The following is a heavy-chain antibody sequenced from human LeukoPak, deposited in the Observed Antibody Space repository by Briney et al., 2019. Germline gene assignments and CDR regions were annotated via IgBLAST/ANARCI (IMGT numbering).Heavy chain of an antibody. CDR3: ARGRAFQH. J-gene: IGHJ1*01. Sequence: PSETLSLTCAVYGGSFSGYYWSWIRQPPGKGLEWIGETNHSGSTNYNPSLKSRVTISVDTSKNQFSLKLSSVTAADTAVYYCARGRAFQHWGQGTLVTVSS. CDR2: TNHSGST. CDR1: GGSFSGYY. V-gene: IGHV4-34*01.